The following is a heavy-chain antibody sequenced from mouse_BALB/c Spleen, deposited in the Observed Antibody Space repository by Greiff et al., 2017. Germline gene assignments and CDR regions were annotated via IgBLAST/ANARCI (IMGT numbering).Heavy chain of an antibody. CDR2: IYPGNGDT. CDR1: GYTFTSYN. J-gene: IGHJ2*01. D-gene: IGHD1-1*01. V-gene: IGHV1-12*01. Sequence: LQQPGAELVKPGASVKMSCKASGYTFTSYNMHWVKQTPGQGLEWIGAIYPGNGDTSYNQKFKGKATLTADKSSSTAYMQLSSLTSEDSAVYYCVSYYYGSLYFDYWGQGTTLTVSS. CDR3: VSYYYGSLYFDY.